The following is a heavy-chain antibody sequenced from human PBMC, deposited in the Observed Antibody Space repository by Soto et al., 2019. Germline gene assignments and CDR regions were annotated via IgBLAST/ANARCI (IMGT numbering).Heavy chain of an antibody. D-gene: IGHD3-3*01. CDR3: ARDRIGFLGGFDYYYGMDV. CDR1: GGTFSSYA. Sequence: QLMQSGAEVRKPGSSVRVSCKASGGTFSSYAIGWVRQAPGQGLEWLGGSMPIMGTTTYAQKFQGRVTITADESANTVYLEVSSLRSADTAVYYCARDRIGFLGGFDYYYGMDVWGQGTTVTVSS. J-gene: IGHJ6*02. V-gene: IGHV1-69*12. CDR2: SMPIMGTT.